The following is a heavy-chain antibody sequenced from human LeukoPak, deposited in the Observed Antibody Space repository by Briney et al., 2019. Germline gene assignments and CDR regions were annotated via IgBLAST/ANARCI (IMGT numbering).Heavy chain of an antibody. Sequence: PSQTLSLTCTVSGGSISSGGYYWSWIRQPPGKGLEWIGYIYYSGSTYYNPSLKSRVTISVDTSKNQFSLKLSSVTAADTAVYYCARVVDDATTRSDYWGQGTLVTVSS. CDR2: IYYSGST. CDR3: ARVVDDATTRSDY. CDR1: GGSISSGGYY. D-gene: IGHD1-1*01. V-gene: IGHV4-30-4*07. J-gene: IGHJ4*02.